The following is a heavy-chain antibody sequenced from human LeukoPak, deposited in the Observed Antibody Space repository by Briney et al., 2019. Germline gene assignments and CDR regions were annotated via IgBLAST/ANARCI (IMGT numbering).Heavy chain of an antibody. CDR2: IYHSGST. CDR3: ARDSGIVVVPAATFDY. Sequence: SETLSLTCTVSGYSISSGYYWGWIRQPPGKGLEWIGSIYHSGSTYYNPSLKSRVTISVDTSKNHFSLKLSSVTAADTAVYYCARDSGIVVVPAATFDYWGQGTLVTVSS. J-gene: IGHJ4*02. CDR1: GYSISSGYY. D-gene: IGHD2-2*01. V-gene: IGHV4-38-2*02.